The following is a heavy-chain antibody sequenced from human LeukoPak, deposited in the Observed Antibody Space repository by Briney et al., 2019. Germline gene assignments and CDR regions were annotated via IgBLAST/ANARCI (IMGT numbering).Heavy chain of an antibody. CDR2: IYHSGST. J-gene: IGHJ4*02. CDR1: GGSISSGGYS. CDR3: ARGRATLDY. V-gene: IGHV4-30-2*01. Sequence: SETLSLTCAVSGGSISSGGYSWSWIRQPPGKGLEWIGYIYHSGSTYYNPSLKSRVTISVDRSKNQCTLKLSSVTAADTAVYYCARGRATLDYWGQGTLVTVSS.